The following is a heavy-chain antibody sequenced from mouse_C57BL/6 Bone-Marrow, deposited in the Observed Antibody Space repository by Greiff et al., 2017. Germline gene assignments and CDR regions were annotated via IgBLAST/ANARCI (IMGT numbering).Heavy chain of an antibody. J-gene: IGHJ1*03. V-gene: IGHV1-64*01. CDR3: ARGGLRLDWYFDV. Sequence: QVQLQQSGAELVKPGASVKLSCKASGYTFTSYWMHWVKQRPGRGLEWIGMIHPNSGSTNYNEKFKSKATLTVDKSSSTAYMQLSSLTSEDSAVYYCARGGLRLDWYFDVWGTGTTVTVSS. CDR2: IHPNSGST. D-gene: IGHD2-2*01. CDR1: GYTFTSYW.